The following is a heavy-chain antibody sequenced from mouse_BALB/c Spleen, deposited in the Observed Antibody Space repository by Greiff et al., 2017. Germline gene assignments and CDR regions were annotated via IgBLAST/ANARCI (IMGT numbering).Heavy chain of an antibody. Sequence: VQLQQSGAELVRPGSSVKISCKASGYAFSSYWMNWVKQRPGQGLEWIGQIYPGDGDTNYNGKFKGKATLTADKSSSTAYMQLSSLTSEDSAVYFCARTTVVALYYFDYWGQGTTLTVSS. V-gene: IGHV1-80*01. CDR2: IYPGDGDT. J-gene: IGHJ2*01. CDR1: GYAFSSYW. CDR3: ARTTVVALYYFDY. D-gene: IGHD1-1*01.